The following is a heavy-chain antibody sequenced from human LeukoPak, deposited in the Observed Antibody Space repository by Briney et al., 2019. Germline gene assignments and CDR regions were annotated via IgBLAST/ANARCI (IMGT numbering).Heavy chain of an antibody. Sequence: SETLSLTCTVSGGSISSSSYYWGWIRQPPGKGLEWIGSIYYSGSTYYNPSLKSRVTISVDTSKNQFSLKLSSVTAVDTAVYYCAREHFQRFDPWGQGTLVTVSS. CDR2: IYYSGST. CDR1: GGSISSSSYY. V-gene: IGHV4-39*07. J-gene: IGHJ5*02. D-gene: IGHD3-3*02. CDR3: AREHFQRFDP.